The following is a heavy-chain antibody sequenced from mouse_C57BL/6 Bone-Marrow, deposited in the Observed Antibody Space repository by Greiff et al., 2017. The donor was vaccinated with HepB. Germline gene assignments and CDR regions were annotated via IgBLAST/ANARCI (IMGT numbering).Heavy chain of an antibody. V-gene: IGHV2-2*01. CDR3: ARKIVTTCWFAY. CDR1: GFSLTSYG. J-gene: IGHJ3*01. Sequence: QVQLQQSGPGLVRPSQSLSITCTVSGFSLTSYGVHWVRQSPGKGLEWLGVIWSGGSTDYNAAFISRLSISKDNSKSQVFFKMNSLQADDTAIYYCARKIVTTCWFAYWGQGTLVTVSA. CDR2: IWSGGST. D-gene: IGHD2-5*01.